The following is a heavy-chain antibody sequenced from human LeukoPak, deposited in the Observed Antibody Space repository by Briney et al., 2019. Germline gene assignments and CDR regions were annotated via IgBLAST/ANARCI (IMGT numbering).Heavy chain of an antibody. CDR3: ANHLAPYGMHV. CDR2: TYYRSKWYK. Sequence: PSQTLSLTCAISGDSVSSNNAAWNWIRLSPSRGLEWLGRTYYRSKWYKHYAVSVKSRITINADTSKNQFSLQVNSVTPEDTAVYYCANHLAPYGMHVWGQGTTVTVSS. J-gene: IGHJ6*02. D-gene: IGHD3-16*01. V-gene: IGHV6-1*01. CDR1: GDSVSSNNAA.